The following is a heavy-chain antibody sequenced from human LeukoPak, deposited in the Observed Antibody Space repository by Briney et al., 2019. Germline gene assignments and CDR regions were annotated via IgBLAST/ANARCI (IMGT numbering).Heavy chain of an antibody. CDR2: IYYSGST. J-gene: IGHJ4*02. CDR1: GGSISSYY. V-gene: IGHV4-59*01. Sequence: SETLSLTCTVSGGSISSYYWSWIRQPPGKGLEWLGYIYYSGSTNYNPSLKSRVTISVDTSKNQFSLKLSSVTAADTAVYYCARVSPPYYYDSSGELDYWGQGTLVTVSS. CDR3: ARVSPPYYYDSSGELDY. D-gene: IGHD3-22*01.